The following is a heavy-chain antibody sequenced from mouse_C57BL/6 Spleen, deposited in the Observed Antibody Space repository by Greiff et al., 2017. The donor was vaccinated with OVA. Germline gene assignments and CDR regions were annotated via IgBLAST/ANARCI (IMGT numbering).Heavy chain of an antibody. CDR1: GFTFTDYY. CDR3: ARYISDYDVRYAMDY. V-gene: IGHV7-3*01. Sequence: EVQLVESGGGLVQPGGSLSLSCAASGFTFTDYYMSWVRQPPGKALEWLGFIRNKANGYTTEYSASVKGRFTISRDNSQSILYLQMNALRAEDSATYYCARYISDYDVRYAMDYWGQGTSVTVSS. J-gene: IGHJ4*01. CDR2: IRNKANGYTT. D-gene: IGHD2-4*01.